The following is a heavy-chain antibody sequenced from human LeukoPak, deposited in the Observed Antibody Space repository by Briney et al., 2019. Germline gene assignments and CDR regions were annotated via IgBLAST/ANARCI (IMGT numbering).Heavy chain of an antibody. CDR2: ISSSGSTI. Sequence: GGSLRLXCAASGFTFSDYNMNWVRQAPGKGLEWVSYISSSGSTIYYADSVKGRFTISRDNAKNSLYLQMNSLRAEDTAVYYCARRPSYGTWFDPWGQGTLVTVSS. CDR3: ARRPSYGTWFDP. V-gene: IGHV3-11*04. J-gene: IGHJ5*02. CDR1: GFTFSDYN. D-gene: IGHD3-16*01.